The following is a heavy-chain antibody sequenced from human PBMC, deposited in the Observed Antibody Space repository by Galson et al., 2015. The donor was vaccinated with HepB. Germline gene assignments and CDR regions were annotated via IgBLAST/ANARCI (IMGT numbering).Heavy chain of an antibody. Sequence: SLRLSCAASGFTFDDYAMHWVRQAPGKGLEWVSGISWNSGSIGYADSVKGRFTISRDNAKNSLYLQMNSLRAEDTALYYCAKDIAFEDTAIFDYWGQGTLVTVSS. CDR1: GFTFDDYA. CDR2: ISWNSGSI. CDR3: AKDIAFEDTAIFDY. J-gene: IGHJ4*02. V-gene: IGHV3-9*01. D-gene: IGHD5-18*01.